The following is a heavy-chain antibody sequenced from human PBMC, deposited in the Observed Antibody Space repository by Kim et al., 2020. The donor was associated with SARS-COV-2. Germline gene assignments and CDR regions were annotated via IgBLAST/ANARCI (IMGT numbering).Heavy chain of an antibody. Sequence: TYDAESVKGRVTISRDNSKNTLYLQMNSLRAEDTAVYYCARGRPMNWFDPWGQGTLVTVSS. CDR3: ARGRPMNWFDP. CDR2: T. J-gene: IGHJ5*02. V-gene: IGHV3-66*01.